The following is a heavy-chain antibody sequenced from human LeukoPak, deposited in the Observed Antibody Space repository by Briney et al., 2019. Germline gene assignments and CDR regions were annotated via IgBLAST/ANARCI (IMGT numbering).Heavy chain of an antibody. D-gene: IGHD6-19*01. J-gene: IGHJ3*02. V-gene: IGHV3-30-3*01. Sequence: PGRSLRLSCVDSGFIFRSYALHWLRQAPGKGLEWVAVISADGNEQYYADSVKGRFTMSRDNSKNTLFLQMTSLRTDDTAVYFCARDAPYSGGCCAFDIWGQGITVIVS. CDR1: GFIFRSYA. CDR2: ISADGNEQ. CDR3: ARDAPYSGGCCAFDI.